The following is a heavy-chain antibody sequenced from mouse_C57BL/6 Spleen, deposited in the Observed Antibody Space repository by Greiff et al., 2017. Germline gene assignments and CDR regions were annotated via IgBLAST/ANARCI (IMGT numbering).Heavy chain of an antibody. CDR2: IDPSDSET. CDR3: ARSDGYLYYFDY. CDR1: GYTFTSYW. Sequence: LKQPGAELVRPGSSVKLSCKASGYTFTSYWMHWVKQRPIQGLEWIGNIDPSDSETHYNQKFKDKATLTVDKSSSTAYMQLSSLTSEDSAVYYCARSDGYLYYFDYWGQGTTLTVSS. J-gene: IGHJ2*01. D-gene: IGHD2-3*01. V-gene: IGHV1-52*01.